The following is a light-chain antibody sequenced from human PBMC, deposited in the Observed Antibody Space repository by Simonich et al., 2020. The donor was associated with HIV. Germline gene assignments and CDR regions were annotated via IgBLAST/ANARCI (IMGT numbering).Light chain of an antibody. CDR3: TSYTRNTTWV. Sequence: QSALTQPASVSGSPGQSITISCTGTSSDIGDYNFVSWYQQHPGKAPKLMIYDVTKRPSGVSNRFSGSKSGTTAALTISGLQAEDEADYYCTSYTRNTTWVFGGGTKLTVL. V-gene: IGLV2-14*01. CDR2: DVT. CDR1: SSDIGDYNF. J-gene: IGLJ3*02.